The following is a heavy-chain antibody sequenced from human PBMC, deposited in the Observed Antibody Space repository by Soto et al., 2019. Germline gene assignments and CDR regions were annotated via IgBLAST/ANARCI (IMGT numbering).Heavy chain of an antibody. CDR2: IYPGDSYT. CDR3: PRMRRAESSGYPDN. J-gene: IGHJ4*01. D-gene: IGHD3-3*01. CDR1: GYSFVNYW. V-gene: IGHV5-51*04. Sequence: PQKVSWMVSGYSFVNYWIRWVLQMPGKVLEWLGIIYPGDSYTSYSPSFHVHVTISADKPISTAYLQWSRLKASDTAMYYSPRMRRAESSGYPDNRGQGTLVTVYS.